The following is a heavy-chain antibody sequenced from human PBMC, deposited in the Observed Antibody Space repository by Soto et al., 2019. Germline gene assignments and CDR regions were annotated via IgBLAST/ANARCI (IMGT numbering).Heavy chain of an antibody. CDR3: ARYYLDYYDSSGYYYDWFDP. V-gene: IGHV1-18*04. CDR1: GYTFTSYG. Sequence: ASVKISCKASGYTFTSYGISWVRQAPGQWLEWMGWISAYNGNTNYAQKLQGRVTMTTDTSTSTAYMELRSLRSDDTAVYYCARYYLDYYDSSGYYYDWFDPWGQGTLVTVSS. J-gene: IGHJ5*02. D-gene: IGHD3-22*01. CDR2: ISAYNGNT.